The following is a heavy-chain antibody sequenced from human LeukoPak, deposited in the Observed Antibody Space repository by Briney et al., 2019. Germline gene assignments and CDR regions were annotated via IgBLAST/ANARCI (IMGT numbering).Heavy chain of an antibody. Sequence: SVKVSCKASGGTFSSYAISWVRQAPGQGLEWMGGIIPIFGTANYAQKFQGRVTITTDESTSTAYMELSSLRSEDTAVYYCARAGYDYVWGSYRHDAFVIWAKGQWSPSLQ. D-gene: IGHD3-16*02. CDR1: GGTFSSYA. V-gene: IGHV1-69*05. CDR3: ARAGYDYVWGSYRHDAFVI. CDR2: IIPIFGTA. J-gene: IGHJ3*02.